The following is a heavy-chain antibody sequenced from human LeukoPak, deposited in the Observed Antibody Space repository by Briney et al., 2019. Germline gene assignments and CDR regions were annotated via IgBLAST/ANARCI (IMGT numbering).Heavy chain of an antibody. CDR1: GYTFTGYY. Sequence: GASVKVSCKASGYTFTGYYMHWVRQATGQGLEWRGWMNPNSGNTGYAQKFQGRVTMTRNTSISTAYMELSSLRSEDTAVYYCARVVDYGDNYYYGMDVWGQGTTVTVSS. CDR3: ARVVDYGDNYYYGMDV. V-gene: IGHV1-8*02. D-gene: IGHD4-17*01. CDR2: MNPNSGNT. J-gene: IGHJ6*02.